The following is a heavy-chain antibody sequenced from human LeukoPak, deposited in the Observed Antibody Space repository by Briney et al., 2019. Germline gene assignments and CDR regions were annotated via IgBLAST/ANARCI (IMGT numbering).Heavy chain of an antibody. CDR3: AEAAPWGATYVYNCFGP. D-gene: IGHD3-10*02. CDR1: GFTFDDYG. J-gene: IGHJ5*02. Sequence: PGGSLRLSCAASGFTFDDYGMSWVRQAPGKGLEWVSGINWNGGSTGYADSVKGRFTISRDNAKNSLYLQMNSLRAEDTALYHGAEAAPWGATYVYNCFGPWGEEPLVTVSS. CDR2: INWNGGST. V-gene: IGHV3-20*01.